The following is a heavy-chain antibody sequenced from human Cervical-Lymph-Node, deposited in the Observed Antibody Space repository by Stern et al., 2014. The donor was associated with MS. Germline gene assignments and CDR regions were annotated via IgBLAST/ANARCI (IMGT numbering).Heavy chain of an antibody. V-gene: IGHV4-61*01. D-gene: IGHD1-26*01. CDR2: IFYSVNT. CDR3: ARSTPIVEAHWADRFDP. Sequence: QVQLQESGPGLVGPSETLSLTCTVSGGSVSSGSYYWNWIRQPPGKDLEWIGYIFYSVNTNYNPSLKSRVTISVDTSKNQFSLQLSSVTAADTAVYYCARSTPIVEAHWADRFDPWGQGTLVTVSS. CDR1: GGSVSSGSYY. J-gene: IGHJ5*02.